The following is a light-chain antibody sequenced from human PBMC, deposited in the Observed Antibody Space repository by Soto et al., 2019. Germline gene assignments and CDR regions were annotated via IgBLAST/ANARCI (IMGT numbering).Light chain of an antibody. CDR2: EVS. J-gene: IGLJ2*01. CDR1: SSYVGGYTY. Sequence: QSVLTQPASVSGSPGQSITISCTGTSSYVGGYTYVSWYQQHPGKAPKLMIYEVSNRPSGVANRFSGSKSGNTASLTISGLQAEDEADYYCSSYTSSSTHVVFGGGTKLTVL. V-gene: IGLV2-14*01. CDR3: SSYTSSSTHVV.